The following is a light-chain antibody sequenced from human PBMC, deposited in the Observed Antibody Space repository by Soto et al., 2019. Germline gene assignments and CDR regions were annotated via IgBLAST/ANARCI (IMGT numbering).Light chain of an antibody. V-gene: IGLV2-23*01. Sequence: QSALSQPASVSGSPGQSITISCTGSSSDVGSYNLVSWYQHHPGKAPKLMIYEGSKRPSGVSNRFSGSKSGNTASLTISGLQTEDEADYYCQAYDNSLGVSVLFGGGTQLTVL. CDR2: EGS. CDR1: SSDVGSYNL. CDR3: QAYDNSLGVSVL. J-gene: IGLJ3*02.